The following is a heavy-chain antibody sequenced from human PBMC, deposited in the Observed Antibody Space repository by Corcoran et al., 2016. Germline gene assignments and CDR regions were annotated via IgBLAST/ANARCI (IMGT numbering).Heavy chain of an antibody. Sequence: EVQLLESGGGLVQPGGSLRLSCAASGFTFSSYAMSWVRQAPGKGLEWVSAIRGSGGSTYYADSVKGRFTISRDNSKNTLYLQMNSLRDEDTAVYYGAKYGYSGYDYEWDYWGQGTLVTVSS. CDR1: GFTFSSYA. CDR2: IRGSGGST. V-gene: IGHV3-23*01. J-gene: IGHJ4*02. D-gene: IGHD5-12*01. CDR3: AKYGYSGYDYEWDY.